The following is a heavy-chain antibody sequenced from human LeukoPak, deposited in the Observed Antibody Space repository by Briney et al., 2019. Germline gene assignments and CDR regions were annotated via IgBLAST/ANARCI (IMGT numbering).Heavy chain of an antibody. CDR3: ARVGGHYDFWSGYDYYYYMDV. CDR2: IGVGSSSQ. Sequence: GGSLRLSCAASGFTFSYYAMNWVRHSPGKGLEWISYIGVGSSSQYYGDSVKGRFTISRDDAKNLVYLQMNSLRAEDTAVYYCARVGGHYDFWSGYDYYYYMDVWGKGTTVTVSS. D-gene: IGHD3-3*01. J-gene: IGHJ6*03. CDR1: GFTFSYYA. V-gene: IGHV3-48*01.